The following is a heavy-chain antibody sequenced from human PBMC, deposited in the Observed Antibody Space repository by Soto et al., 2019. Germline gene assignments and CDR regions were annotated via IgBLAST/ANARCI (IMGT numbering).Heavy chain of an antibody. CDR3: ARLWRNWNSKNNWFDP. CDR2: IYYSGST. CDR1: GGSISSYY. J-gene: IGHJ5*02. D-gene: IGHD1-7*01. Sequence: SETLSLTCTVSGGSISSYYWSWIRQPPGKGLEWIGYIYYSGSTNYNPSLKSRVTISVDTSKNQFSLKLSSVTAADTAVYYCARLWRNWNSKNNWFDPWGQGTLVTVSS. V-gene: IGHV4-59*08.